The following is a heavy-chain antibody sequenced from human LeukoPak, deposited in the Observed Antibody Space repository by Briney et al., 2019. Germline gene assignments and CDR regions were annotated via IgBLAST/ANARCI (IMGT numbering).Heavy chain of an antibody. J-gene: IGHJ4*02. CDR3: ARAFGADFWSYAFDY. D-gene: IGHD3-3*01. V-gene: IGHV1-69*05. CDR1: GGTFSGYA. Sequence: SVKVSCKASGGTFSGYAISWVRQAPGQGLEWMGGIIPIFGTANYAQKFQGRVTITTDESTSTAYMELSSLRSEDTAVYYCARAFGADFWSYAFDYWGQGTLVTVSS. CDR2: IIPIFGTA.